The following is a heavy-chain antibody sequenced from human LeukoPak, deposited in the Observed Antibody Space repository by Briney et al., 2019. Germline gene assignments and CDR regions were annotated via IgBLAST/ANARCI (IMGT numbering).Heavy chain of an antibody. Sequence: SETLSLTCTVSGGSISSYYWSWIRQPAGKGLEWIGRIYTSGSTNYNPSLKSRVTMSVDTSKSQFSLKLSSVTAADTAVYYCARDEADFWSGYYANWFDPWGQGTLVTVSS. CDR1: GGSISSYY. V-gene: IGHV4-4*07. CDR3: ARDEADFWSGYYANWFDP. J-gene: IGHJ5*02. CDR2: IYTSGST. D-gene: IGHD3-3*01.